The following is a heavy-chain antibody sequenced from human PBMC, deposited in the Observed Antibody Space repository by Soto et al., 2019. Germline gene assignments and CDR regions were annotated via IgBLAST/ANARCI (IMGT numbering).Heavy chain of an antibody. D-gene: IGHD3-22*01. Sequence: QVQLVESGGGVVQPGRSLRVSCAASGFTFSNYAMHWVRQAPGKGLEWVAGVSYDGSKQFYADSVEGRFTISRDSSKRTLYLHMDNLRDEDTAVYYCARASVYYYDNSGYYNFDYWGQGTLVTVSS. J-gene: IGHJ4*02. CDR2: VSYDGSKQ. CDR3: ARASVYYYDNSGYYNFDY. V-gene: IGHV3-30-3*01. CDR1: GFTFSNYA.